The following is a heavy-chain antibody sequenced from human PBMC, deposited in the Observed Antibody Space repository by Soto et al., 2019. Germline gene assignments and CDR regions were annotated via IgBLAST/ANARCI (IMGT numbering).Heavy chain of an antibody. Sequence: PSETLCQTGTVAGSAISSDYWSCIRQPPGKGLEWIGYIYYSGSTNYNPSLKSRVTISVETSKNQFSLKLSSVTAADTAVYYCARGIWSGYPYYYYYMDVLGKGTTVTVSS. CDR3: ARGIWSGYPYYYYYMDV. V-gene: IGHV4-59*01. CDR2: IYYSGST. J-gene: IGHJ6*03. D-gene: IGHD3-3*01. CDR1: GSAISSDY.